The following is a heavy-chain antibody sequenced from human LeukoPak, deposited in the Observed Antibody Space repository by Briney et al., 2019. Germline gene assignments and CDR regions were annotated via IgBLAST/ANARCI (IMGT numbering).Heavy chain of an antibody. D-gene: IGHD2-8*01. J-gene: IGHJ6*03. CDR1: GYTLTELS. CDR2: FDPEDGET. V-gene: IGHV1-24*01. Sequence: ASVKVSCKVSGYTLTELSMHWVRQAPGKGLEWMGGFDPEDGETIYAQKFQGRVTMTEDTSTDTAYMELSSLRSEDTAVYYCATRYCTNGVCYGYYYMDVWGKGTTVTVSS. CDR3: ATRYCTNGVCYGYYYMDV.